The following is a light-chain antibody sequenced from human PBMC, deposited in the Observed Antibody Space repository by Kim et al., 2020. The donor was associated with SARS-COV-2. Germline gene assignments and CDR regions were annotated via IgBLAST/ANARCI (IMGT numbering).Light chain of an antibody. Sequence: SAAVGERVTITCRASHSINFYLAWYQQKPGKAPKSLIHAASLLQSGVPSKFSGSGSGTDFTLTISSLQPEDSATYWCQQYTTFPYTFGQGTKLEI. CDR1: HSINFY. V-gene: IGKV1-16*02. J-gene: IGKJ2*01. CDR3: QQYTTFPYT. CDR2: AAS.